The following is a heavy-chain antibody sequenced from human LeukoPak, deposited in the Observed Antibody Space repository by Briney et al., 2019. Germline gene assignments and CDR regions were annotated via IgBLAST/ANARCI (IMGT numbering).Heavy chain of an antibody. Sequence: PGGSLTLSCAASGFTFSTYNMNWVRQAPGKGLEWLSSISYRSSYIYYADSMKGRFTISRDNAKNSLYLHMNSLRAEDTAVYYCARVPLGYCGGGSCYSQYFDYWGQGTLVTVSS. V-gene: IGHV3-21*01. CDR1: GFTFSTYN. CDR2: ISYRSSYI. J-gene: IGHJ4*02. CDR3: ARVPLGYCGGGSCYSQYFDY. D-gene: IGHD2-15*01.